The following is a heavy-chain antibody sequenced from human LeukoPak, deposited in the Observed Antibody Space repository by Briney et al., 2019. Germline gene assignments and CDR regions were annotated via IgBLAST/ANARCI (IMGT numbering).Heavy chain of an antibody. J-gene: IGHJ4*02. CDR3: ARDLGFSSEDY. CDR1: AFTFRNYW. D-gene: IGHD6-25*01. Sequence: TGGSLRLSCAASAFTFRNYWMSWVRQAPGKGLEWVANIHPDGGDKYYVDSVRGRFTIYRDSAKNSLFLQMNSLTVDDTAVYYCARDLGFSSEDYWGQGTLVTVSS. CDR2: IHPDGGDK. V-gene: IGHV3-7*01.